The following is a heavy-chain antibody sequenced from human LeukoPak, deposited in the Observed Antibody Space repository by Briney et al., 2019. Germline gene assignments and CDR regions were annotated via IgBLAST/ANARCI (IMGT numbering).Heavy chain of an antibody. CDR2: ISYDGSNK. V-gene: IGHV3-30*18. CDR3: AKDRRWLRSDYYYYGMDV. CDR1: GFTFSSYG. Sequence: GGSLRLSCAASGFTFSSYGMHWVRQAPGKELEWVAVISYDGSNKYYTDSVKGRFTISRDNSKNTLYLQMNSLRAEDTAVYYCAKDRRWLRSDYYYYGMDVWGQGTTVTVSS. J-gene: IGHJ6*02. D-gene: IGHD5-12*01.